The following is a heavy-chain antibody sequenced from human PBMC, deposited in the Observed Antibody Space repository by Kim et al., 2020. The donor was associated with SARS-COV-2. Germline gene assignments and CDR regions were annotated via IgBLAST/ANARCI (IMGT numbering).Heavy chain of an antibody. CDR1: GGSISSSSYY. V-gene: IGHV4-39*01. Sequence: SETLSLTCTVSGGSISSSSYYWGWIRQPPGKGLEWIGSIYYSGSTYYNPSLKSRVTISVDTSKNQFSLKLSSVTAADTAVYYYARRVVIHWYFDLWGRGTLVTVSS. CDR2: IYYSGST. CDR3: ARRVVIHWYFDL. J-gene: IGHJ2*01. D-gene: IGHD3-22*01.